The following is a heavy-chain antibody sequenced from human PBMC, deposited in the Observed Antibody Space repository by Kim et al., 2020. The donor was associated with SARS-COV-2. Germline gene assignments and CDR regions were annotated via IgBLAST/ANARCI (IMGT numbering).Heavy chain of an antibody. CDR1: GGSFSGYF. V-gene: IGHV4-34*01. CDR3: ARYGSGSYYPPYYYYGMDV. Sequence: SQTLSLTCAVYGGSFSGYFWNWIRQPPGKGLEWIGEINRSGSSNYNPSLKSRVTISSDTSKNQFSLRLSSVTAADTAVYYCARYGSGSYYPPYYYYGMDV. J-gene: IGHJ6*01. CDR2: INRSGSS. D-gene: IGHD3-10*01.